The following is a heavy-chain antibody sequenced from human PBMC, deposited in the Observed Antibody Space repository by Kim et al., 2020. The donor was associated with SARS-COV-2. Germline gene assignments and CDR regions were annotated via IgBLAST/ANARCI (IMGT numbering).Heavy chain of an antibody. CDR2: ISWNSGSI. J-gene: IGHJ3*02. Sequence: GGSLRLSCAASGFTFGDYAMHWVRQAPGKGLEWVSGISWNSGSIGYADSVKGRFTISRDNAKNSLYLQMNSLRAEDTALYYCAKGLLRDGYNWSGDAFDIWGQGTMVTVSS. CDR3: AKGLLRDGYNWSGDAFDI. D-gene: IGHD5-12*01. V-gene: IGHV3-9*01. CDR1: GFTFGDYA.